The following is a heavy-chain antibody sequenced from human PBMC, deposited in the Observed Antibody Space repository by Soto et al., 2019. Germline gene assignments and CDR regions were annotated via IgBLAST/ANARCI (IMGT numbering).Heavy chain of an antibody. J-gene: IGHJ4*02. D-gene: IGHD7-27*01. Sequence: GESLKISCAASGFTFSSYSMNWVRQAPGKGLEWVSSISSSSSYIYYADSVKGRFTISRDNAKNSLYLQMNSLRAEDTAVYYCASSDKKLGPTDYWGQGTLVTVSS. CDR2: ISSSSSYI. V-gene: IGHV3-21*01. CDR1: GFTFSSYS. CDR3: ASSDKKLGPTDY.